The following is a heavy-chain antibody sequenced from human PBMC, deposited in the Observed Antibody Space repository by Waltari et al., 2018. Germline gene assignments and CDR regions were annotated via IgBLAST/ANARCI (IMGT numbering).Heavy chain of an antibody. V-gene: IGHV1-69*01. Sequence: QVQLVQSGAGVKKPGSSVKVSCKASGGTFSSYAISWVRQAPGQGLEWMGGIIPIFGTANYAQKFQGRVTITADESTSTAYMELSSLRSEDTAVYYCARIYDFWSGYSDDAFDIWGQGTMVTVSS. J-gene: IGHJ3*02. CDR2: IIPIFGTA. CDR3: ARIYDFWSGYSDDAFDI. CDR1: GGTFSSYA. D-gene: IGHD3-3*01.